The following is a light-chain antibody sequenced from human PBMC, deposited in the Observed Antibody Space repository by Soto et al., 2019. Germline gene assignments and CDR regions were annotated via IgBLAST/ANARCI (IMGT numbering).Light chain of an antibody. CDR2: EVS. J-gene: IGLJ3*02. CDR3: TSYVSSDIWV. CDR1: SSDVGAYKY. Sequence: QSALTQPPSASGSPGQSVTIFCTGTSSDVGAYKYVSWYQQYPGKAPKLMIYEVSKRPSGVPDRFSGSKSGNTASLTVSGLQAEDEADYYCTSYVSSDIWVFGGGTKVTVL. V-gene: IGLV2-8*01.